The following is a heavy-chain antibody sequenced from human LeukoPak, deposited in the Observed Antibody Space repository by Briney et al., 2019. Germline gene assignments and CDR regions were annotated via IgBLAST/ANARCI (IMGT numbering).Heavy chain of an antibody. CDR1: GFTFSSYG. D-gene: IGHD3-3*01. CDR2: IRYVGSNK. Sequence: PGGSLRLSCAASGFTFSSYGMHWVRQAPGKGLEWVAFIRYVGSNKYYADSVKGRFTISRDNSKNTLYLQMNSLRAEDTAVYYCAKDHYDFWSGYYVGFDYWGQGTLVTVSS. CDR3: AKDHYDFWSGYYVGFDY. V-gene: IGHV3-30*02. J-gene: IGHJ4*02.